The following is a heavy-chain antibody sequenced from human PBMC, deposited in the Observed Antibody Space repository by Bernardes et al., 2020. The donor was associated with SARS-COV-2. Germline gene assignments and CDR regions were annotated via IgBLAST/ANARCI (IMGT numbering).Heavy chain of an antibody. CDR2: IYYSGST. Sequence: SETLSLTCTVSGGSISSSSYYWGWIRQPPGKGLEWIGSIYYSGSTYYNPSLKSRVTISVDTSKNQLSLKLSSVTAADTAVYYCARHRGYSYGQGNWFDPWGQGTLVTVSS. J-gene: IGHJ5*02. V-gene: IGHV4-39*01. CDR1: GGSISSSSYY. D-gene: IGHD5-18*01. CDR3: ARHRGYSYGQGNWFDP.